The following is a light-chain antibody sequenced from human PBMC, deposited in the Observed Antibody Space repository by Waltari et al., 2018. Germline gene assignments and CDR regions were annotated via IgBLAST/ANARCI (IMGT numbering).Light chain of an antibody. J-gene: IGKJ1*01. Sequence: EIVLTQSPGTLSLSPGERATLSCRASQSVRGNYLAWYQQKPGQAPRLLIYGASSRATGIPDRFSGSGSGTDFTLTISRLEPEDFAVYYCQQYGTIPRTFGQGTKVEIK. V-gene: IGKV3-20*01. CDR3: QQYGTIPRT. CDR2: GAS. CDR1: QSVRGNY.